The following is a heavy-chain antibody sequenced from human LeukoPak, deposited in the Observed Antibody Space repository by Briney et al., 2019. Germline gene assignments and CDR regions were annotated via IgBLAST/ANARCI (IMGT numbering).Heavy chain of an antibody. V-gene: IGHV3-9*01. CDR2: ISWNIGSI. Sequence: GGSLRLSCAASGFTFDDYAMHWVRQAPGKGLEWVSGISWNIGSIVYAESVKGRFTISRENAKNSLYLQMNSLRAEDTALYYCAKAGYYDILTGYYNWGQGTLVTVSS. CDR3: AKAGYYDILTGYYN. CDR1: GFTFDDYA. D-gene: IGHD3-9*01. J-gene: IGHJ4*02.